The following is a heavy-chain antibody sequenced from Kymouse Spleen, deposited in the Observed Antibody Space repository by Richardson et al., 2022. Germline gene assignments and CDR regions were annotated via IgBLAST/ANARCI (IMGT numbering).Heavy chain of an antibody. V-gene: IGHV3-15*01. Sequence: EVQLVESGGGLVKPGGSLRLSCAASGFTFSNAWMSWVRQAPGKGLEWVGRIKSKTDGGTTDYAAPVKGRFTISRDDSKNTLYLQMNSLKTEDTAVYYCTTRGYNWNYGVHFDYWGQGTLVTVSS. CDR2: IKSKTDGGTT. CDR3: TTRGYNWNYGVHFDY. CDR1: GFTFSNAW. D-gene: IGHD1-7*01. J-gene: IGHJ4*02.